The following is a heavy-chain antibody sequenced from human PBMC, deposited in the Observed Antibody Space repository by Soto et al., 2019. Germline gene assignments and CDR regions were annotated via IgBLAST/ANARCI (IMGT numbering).Heavy chain of an antibody. J-gene: IGHJ5*02. CDR1: GFTFSSYS. CDR2: ISSSSSTI. Sequence: EVQLVESGGGLVQPGGSLRLSCAASGFTFSSYSMNWVRQAPGKGLEWVSYISSSSSTIYYAGSVKGRFTISRDNAKNSLYLQMNSLRAEDTAVYYCARDEAVGRTVFCFDPWGQGTLVTVSS. D-gene: IGHD1-26*01. CDR3: ARDEAVGRTVFCFDP. V-gene: IGHV3-48*01.